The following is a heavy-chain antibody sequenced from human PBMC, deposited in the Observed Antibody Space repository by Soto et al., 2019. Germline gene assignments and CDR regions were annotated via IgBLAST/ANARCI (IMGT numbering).Heavy chain of an antibody. CDR1: GGSIIDSGSFY. J-gene: IGHJ5*02. CDR2: IYYSGST. Sequence: QVQMQESGPGLVKPSQTLHLTCSVSGGSIIDSGSFYWNWIRQHPGKGLEWIGYIYYSGSTYYNRSLKSRATISLDTSKNQFSLKLTSVTAADTAIYYCARGEVVASNWFDPWGQGTLVTVSS. CDR3: ARGEVVASNWFDP. D-gene: IGHD2-15*01. V-gene: IGHV4-31*03.